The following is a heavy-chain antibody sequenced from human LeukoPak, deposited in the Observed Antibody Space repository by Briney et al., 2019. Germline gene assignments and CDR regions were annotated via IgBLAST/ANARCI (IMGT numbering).Heavy chain of an antibody. CDR2: ITHNGYT. D-gene: IGHD6-25*01. J-gene: IGHJ5*02. CDR1: GGSFSGYY. CDR3: ADSSGPINWFDP. Sequence: SETLSLTCAVYGGSFSGYYWGWIRQPPGKGLQWIGEITHNGYTNYNPALKSRVTISIDTSKNEFSLKVSSVTAADMAIYFCADSSGPINWFDPWGQGTLVTVSS. V-gene: IGHV4-34*01.